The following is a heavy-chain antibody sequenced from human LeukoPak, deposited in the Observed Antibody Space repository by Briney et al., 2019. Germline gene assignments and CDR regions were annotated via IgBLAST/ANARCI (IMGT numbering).Heavy chain of an antibody. J-gene: IGHJ4*02. Sequence: PGKSLTLSCVVSGFNFDNFAMHWVRQPLGKGLEWVAVISHDGRTKYYADSMKGRITISRDNSKNTLFLQMNNLRSKDTAVYFCARPSPPGDGYNPPDHWGQGTLVTVSS. V-gene: IGHV3-30*04. CDR3: ARPSPPGDGYNPPDH. CDR1: GFNFDNFA. D-gene: IGHD5-24*01. CDR2: ISHDGRTK.